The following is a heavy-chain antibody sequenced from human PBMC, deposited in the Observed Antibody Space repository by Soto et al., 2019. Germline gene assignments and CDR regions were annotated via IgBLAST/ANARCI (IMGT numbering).Heavy chain of an antibody. CDR1: GYTFTSYD. CDR3: AIGSSWYSSNAFDI. Sequence: QVQLVQSGAEVKKPGASVKVSCKASGYTFTSYDINWVRQATGQGLEWMGWMNPNSGNTGYAQKFQGRVTMTRNTSISTAYMELSSLRSEDTALYYCAIGSSWYSSNAFDIWGQGTMVTVSS. CDR2: MNPNSGNT. D-gene: IGHD6-13*01. V-gene: IGHV1-8*01. J-gene: IGHJ3*02.